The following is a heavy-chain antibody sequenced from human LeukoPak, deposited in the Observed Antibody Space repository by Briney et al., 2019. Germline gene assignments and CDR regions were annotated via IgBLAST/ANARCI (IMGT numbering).Heavy chain of an antibody. Sequence: GGSLRLSCAASGFTFSIYVMNWVRQPPGKGLEWVSAISGSGGSTYYADSVKGRFTISRDNSKNTLYLQMNSLRAEDTAVYYCARIIVVAGRYFDLWGRGTLVTVSS. D-gene: IGHD3-22*01. CDR2: ISGSGGST. V-gene: IGHV3-23*01. CDR3: ARIIVVAGRYFDL. J-gene: IGHJ2*01. CDR1: GFTFSIYV.